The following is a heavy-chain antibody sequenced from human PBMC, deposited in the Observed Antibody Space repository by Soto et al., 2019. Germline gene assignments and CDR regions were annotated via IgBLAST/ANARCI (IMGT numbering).Heavy chain of an antibody. CDR1: GYTFTNFD. D-gene: IGHD3-10*01. J-gene: IGHJ4*02. V-gene: IGHV1-18*01. CDR3: ARDKPSYYDSGSSSDFRY. Sequence: QVQLVQSGVEVKKPGASVKVSCKASGYTFTNFDISWVRQAPGQGLERMGWISTYNGDTNYAQRHQGSVTMTTATSTSTAYMELRSLGSDDTAVYYCARDKPSYYDSGSSSDFRYWGQGTLVTVSS. CDR2: ISTYNGDT.